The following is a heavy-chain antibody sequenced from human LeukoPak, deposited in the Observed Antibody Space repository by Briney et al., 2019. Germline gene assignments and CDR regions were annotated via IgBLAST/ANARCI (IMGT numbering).Heavy chain of an antibody. CDR2: IRSKAYGGTT. Sequence: GGSLRLSCTASGFTFGDYAMSWVRQAPGKGLEWVGFIRSKAYGGTTEYAASVKGRFTIPRDDSKSIAYLQMNSLKTEDTAVYYCTRGYYDSSGYSNFDYWGQGTLVTVSS. CDR1: GFTFGDYA. J-gene: IGHJ4*02. CDR3: TRGYYDSSGYSNFDY. V-gene: IGHV3-49*04. D-gene: IGHD3-22*01.